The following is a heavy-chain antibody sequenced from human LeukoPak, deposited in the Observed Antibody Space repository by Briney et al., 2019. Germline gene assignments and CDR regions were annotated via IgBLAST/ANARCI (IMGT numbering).Heavy chain of an antibody. CDR2: IYYSGST. J-gene: IGHJ6*03. CDR1: GGSISSSSYY. CDR3: ARELDYYYYMDV. V-gene: IGHV4-61*01. Sequence: PSETLSLTCTVSGGSISSSSYYWGWIRQPPGKGLEWIGYIYYSGSTNYNPSLKSRVTISVDTSKNQFSLKLSSVTAADTAVYYCARELDYYYYMDVWGKGTTVTISS.